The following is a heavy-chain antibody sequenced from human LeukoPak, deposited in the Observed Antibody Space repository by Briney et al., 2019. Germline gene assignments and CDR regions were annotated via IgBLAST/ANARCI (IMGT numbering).Heavy chain of an antibody. J-gene: IGHJ3*02. CDR1: GGTFSSYA. Sequence: ASVKVSCKASGGTFSSYAISWVRQAPGQGLEWMGGIIPIFGTANYAQKFQGRVTITADKSTSTAYMELSSLRSEDTAVYYCARAGGDYYDSSGLIDAFDIWGQGTMVTVSS. V-gene: IGHV1-69*06. CDR2: IIPIFGTA. CDR3: ARAGGDYYDSSGLIDAFDI. D-gene: IGHD3-22*01.